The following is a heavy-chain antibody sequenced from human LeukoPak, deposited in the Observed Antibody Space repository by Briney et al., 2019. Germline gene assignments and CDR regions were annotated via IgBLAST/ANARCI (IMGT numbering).Heavy chain of an antibody. Sequence: PSETLSLTCSVSGDSITGYYWGWIRQPPGKGLEWIGNIYYTGNTYYNSSLKSRVTISVDTSKNQFSLKLSSVTAADTAVYYCARGGRIAVAHADFDYWGQGTLVTVSS. CDR2: IYYTGNT. J-gene: IGHJ4*02. V-gene: IGHV4-39*07. CDR3: ARGGRIAVAHADFDY. CDR1: GDSITGYY. D-gene: IGHD6-19*01.